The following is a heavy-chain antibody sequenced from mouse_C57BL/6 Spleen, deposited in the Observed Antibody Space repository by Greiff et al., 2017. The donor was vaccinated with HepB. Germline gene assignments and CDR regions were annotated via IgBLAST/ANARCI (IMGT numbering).Heavy chain of an antibody. Sequence: EVQLQQSGGGLVKPGGSLKLSCAASGFTFSDYGMHWVRQAPEKGLEWVAYISSGSSTIYYADTVKGRFTISRDNAKNTLFLQMTSLRSEDTAMYYCARRDSSGPFAYWGQGTLVTVSA. J-gene: IGHJ3*01. V-gene: IGHV5-17*01. CDR1: GFTFSDYG. CDR3: ARRDSSGPFAY. CDR2: ISSGSSTI. D-gene: IGHD3-2*02.